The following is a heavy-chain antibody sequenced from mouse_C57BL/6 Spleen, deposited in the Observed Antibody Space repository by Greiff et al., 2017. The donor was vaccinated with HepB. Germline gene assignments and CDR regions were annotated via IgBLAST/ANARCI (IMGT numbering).Heavy chain of an antibody. D-gene: IGHD2-4*01. CDR3: ATPYDYDGAWFAY. Sequence: QVQLKQSGAELARPGASVKLSCTASGYTFTSYGISWVKQRTGQGLEWIGEIYPRSGNTYYNEKFKDKATLTADKSSSTAYMELRSLTSEDSAVYFCATPYDYDGAWFAYWGQGTLVTVSA. V-gene: IGHV1-81*01. CDR1: GYTFTSYG. J-gene: IGHJ3*01. CDR2: IYPRSGNT.